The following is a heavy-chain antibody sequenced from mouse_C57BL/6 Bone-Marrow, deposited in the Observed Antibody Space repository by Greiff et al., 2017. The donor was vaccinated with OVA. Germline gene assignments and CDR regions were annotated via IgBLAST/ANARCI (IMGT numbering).Heavy chain of an antibody. J-gene: IGHJ1*03. CDR2: ISNGGGST. Sequence: DVKLVESGGGLVQPGGSLKLSCAASGFTFSDYYMYWVRQTPEKRLEWVAYISNGGGSTYYPDTVKGRFTISRDNAKNTLYLQMSRLKSEDTAMYYCARDTFYDGYSRWYFDVWGTGTTVTVSS. V-gene: IGHV5-12*01. D-gene: IGHD2-3*01. CDR3: ARDTFYDGYSRWYFDV. CDR1: GFTFSDYY.